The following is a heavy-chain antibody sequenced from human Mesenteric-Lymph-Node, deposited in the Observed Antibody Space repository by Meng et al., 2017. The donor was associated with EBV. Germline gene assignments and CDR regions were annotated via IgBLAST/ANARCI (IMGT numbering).Heavy chain of an antibody. D-gene: IGHD4-17*01. V-gene: IGHV4-30-2*06. Sequence: QLQLQEPGSGLVKPSQPLSLTCTVSGGSVNSGGYSWSWIRQSPEKGLEWIGYVHHSGLTYYNPSLETRVIISLERSKNQFSLKLTSVTAADTAVYYCAGGDYVNQFNYWGQGTLVTVSS. J-gene: IGHJ4*02. CDR1: GGSVNSGGYS. CDR2: VHHSGLT. CDR3: AGGDYVNQFNY.